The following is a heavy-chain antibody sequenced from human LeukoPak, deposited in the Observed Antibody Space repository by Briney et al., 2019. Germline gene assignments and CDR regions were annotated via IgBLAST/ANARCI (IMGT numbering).Heavy chain of an antibody. CDR2: IRYDGSNK. J-gene: IGHJ3*02. CDR1: GFTFSSYG. D-gene: IGHD2-2*01. V-gene: IGHV3-30*02. CDR3: AKRGDIVVVPALPVDAFDI. Sequence: PGGSLRLSCAASGFTFSSYGMHWVRQAPGKGLEWVAFIRYDGSNKYYADSVKGRFTISRDNSKNTLYLQMNSLRAEDTAVYYCAKRGDIVVVPALPVDAFDIWGQGTMVTVSS.